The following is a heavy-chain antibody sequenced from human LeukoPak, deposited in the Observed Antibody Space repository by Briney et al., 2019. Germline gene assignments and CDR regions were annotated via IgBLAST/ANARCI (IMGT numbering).Heavy chain of an antibody. V-gene: IGHV4-34*01. CDR3: ARRVIVTTISGDFYYYGMDV. J-gene: IGHJ6*02. Sequence: SETLSLTCAVYGGSFSGYYWSWIRHPPGKGLELIGEINHSGSTNYNPSLKSRVTISVDTSKNQFSLKLSSVTAADTAVYYCARRVIVTTISGDFYYYGMDVWGQGTTVTVSS. CDR2: INHSGST. D-gene: IGHD5-12*01. CDR1: GGSFSGYY.